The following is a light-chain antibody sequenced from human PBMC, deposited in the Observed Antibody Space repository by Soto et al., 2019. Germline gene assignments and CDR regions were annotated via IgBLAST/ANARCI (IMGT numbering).Light chain of an antibody. V-gene: IGKV3-15*01. CDR1: QSVSSD. CDR3: QQYNIWPRT. CDR2: DGS. Sequence: EIVMTQSPATLSVSPVEGSTLSCRASQSVSSDLVWYQQKPGQAPRLLIYDGSTRATGIPARFSGSGSGTNFTLTIRSLQSEDFAVYYCQQYNIWPRTFGQGTKVDIK. J-gene: IGKJ1*01.